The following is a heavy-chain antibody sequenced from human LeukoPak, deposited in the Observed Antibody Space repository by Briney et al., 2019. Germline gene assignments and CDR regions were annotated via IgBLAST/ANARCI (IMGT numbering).Heavy chain of an antibody. CDR1: GGSISGTSYC. V-gene: IGHV4-39*07. CDR3: ARDGSDNWGLFDN. Sequence: SETLSLTCSVSGGSISGTSYCWGWIRQPPGKGPEWIGSHYHTGRIYHNPSLNSRVTISVDTSKNQFSLKLSSVTDADTAVYYCARDGSDNWGLFDNWGRGTLVTVSP. CDR2: HYHTGRI. D-gene: IGHD1-1*01. J-gene: IGHJ4*02.